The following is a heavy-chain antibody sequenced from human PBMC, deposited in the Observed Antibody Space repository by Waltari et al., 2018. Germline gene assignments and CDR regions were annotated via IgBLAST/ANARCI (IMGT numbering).Heavy chain of an antibody. J-gene: IGHJ3*02. CDR2: ISGSGGST. D-gene: IGHD6-13*01. CDR1: GFTFSSYA. V-gene: IGHV3-23*01. CDR3: ASSPRRVNNAFDI. Sequence: EVQLLESGGGLVQPGGSLRLSCAASGFTFSSYALSWVRQAPGKGLEWVPAISGSGGSTYYADSVKGRFTISRDNSKNTLYLQMNSLRAEDTAVYYCASSPRRVNNAFDIWGQGTMVTVSS.